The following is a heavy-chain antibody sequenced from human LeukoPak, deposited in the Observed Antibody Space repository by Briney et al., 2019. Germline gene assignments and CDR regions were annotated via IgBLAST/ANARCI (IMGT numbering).Heavy chain of an antibody. CDR3: ARDRLTTVTTFHFDY. CDR1: GFTFSPYA. D-gene: IGHD4-17*01. CDR2: IWYDRTNK. J-gene: IGHJ4*02. Sequence: GGSLSLSCAASGFTFSPYAVHWVRQAPGKGLEWVAVIWYDRTNKYYADSVKGRFTISRDNSKNTLYLQMSSLRAEDTAVYYCARDRLTTVTTFHFDYWGQGTLVTVSS. V-gene: IGHV3-33*01.